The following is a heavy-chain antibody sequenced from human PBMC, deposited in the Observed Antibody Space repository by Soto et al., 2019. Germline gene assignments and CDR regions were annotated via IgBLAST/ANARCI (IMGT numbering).Heavy chain of an antibody. CDR1: GFAFRSYW. CDR3: ARDLTAYCGGDCPFDY. J-gene: IGHJ4*02. Sequence: AGGSLRLSCAASGFAFRSYWMHSVRQAPGKGLVWVSRINSDGSSTRYADSVKGRFTSSRDNAKNTLYLQMNSLRAEDTAVYYCARDLTAYCGGDCPFDYWGQGTLVTVSS. V-gene: IGHV3-74*01. CDR2: INSDGSST. D-gene: IGHD2-21*02.